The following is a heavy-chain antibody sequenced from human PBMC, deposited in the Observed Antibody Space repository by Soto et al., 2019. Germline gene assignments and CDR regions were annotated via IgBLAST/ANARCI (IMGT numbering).Heavy chain of an antibody. Sequence: AGGSLRLSCAASGFTFSSSSMSWVRQAPGKGLEWVSTISGSSGSTYYADSVKGRFTISRDNSKNTLYLQMNSLRAEDTAVYYCAKDGVTYGYCSSTSCQNFFDYWGEGPLVTVSS. D-gene: IGHD2-2*03. V-gene: IGHV3-23*01. J-gene: IGHJ4*02. CDR2: ISGSSGST. CDR3: AKDGVTYGYCSSTSCQNFFDY. CDR1: GFTFSSSS.